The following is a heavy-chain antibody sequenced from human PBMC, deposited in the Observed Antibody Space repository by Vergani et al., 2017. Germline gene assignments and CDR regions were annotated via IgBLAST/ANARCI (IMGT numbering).Heavy chain of an antibody. V-gene: IGHV3-7*01. J-gene: IGHJ3*02. D-gene: IGHD6-6*01. CDR2: IMPDGSAT. CDR1: GFTFSDFW. CDR3: AKSGFVGAFET. Sequence: VQLVEWGGGLVQPGESLRLSCTASGFTFSDFWMTWVRQGPGKGLEWVANIMPDGSATMYADSLRGRFSISRDNAKNSLHLHMSSLRVEDTAVYFCAKSGFVGAFETWGQGTMVTVSS.